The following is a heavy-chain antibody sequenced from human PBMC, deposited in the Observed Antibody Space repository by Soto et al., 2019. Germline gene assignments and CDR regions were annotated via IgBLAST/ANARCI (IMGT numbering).Heavy chain of an antibody. V-gene: IGHV1-69*12. CDR2: IIPMFGTA. J-gene: IGHJ4*02. Sequence: QVQLVQSGAEVKKPESSVKVSCKAPGGTFSNYAISWVRQAPGQGLEWMGGIIPMFGTANYAQRFQDRVTITADESTNTVYMELSSLRSKDTAVYFCASGIQLWLRRINNGYSGWGQGTLVTVSS. CDR3: ASGIQLWLRRINNGYSG. CDR1: GGTFSNYA. D-gene: IGHD5-18*01.